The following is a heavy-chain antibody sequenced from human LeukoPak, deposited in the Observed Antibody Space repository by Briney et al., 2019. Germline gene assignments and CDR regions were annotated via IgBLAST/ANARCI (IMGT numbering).Heavy chain of an antibody. CDR1: GYSNSSGYY. Sequence: ASETLSLTCTVSGYSNSSGYYWGWIRQPPGKGLEWIGSIYHSGSTYYNPSLKSRVTISVDTSKNQFSLKLSSVTAADTAVYYCARDPRSKAFDIWGQGTMVTVSS. D-gene: IGHD2-2*01. J-gene: IGHJ3*02. CDR2: IYHSGST. V-gene: IGHV4-38-2*02. CDR3: ARDPRSKAFDI.